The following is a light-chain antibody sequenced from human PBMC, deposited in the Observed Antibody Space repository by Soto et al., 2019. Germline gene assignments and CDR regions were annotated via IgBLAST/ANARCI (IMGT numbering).Light chain of an antibody. Sequence: QSVLTQPPSVSGYPGQRVTISCTGSSSNIGAGFDVHWYQHLPGTAPKLLIYKNNYRPSGVPDRFSGSTSGTSASLAITGLRAEDEADYYCQSSDTSLSGSLFGGGTKLTVL. CDR3: QSSDTSLSGSL. CDR2: KNN. CDR1: SSNIGAGFD. J-gene: IGLJ2*01. V-gene: IGLV1-40*01.